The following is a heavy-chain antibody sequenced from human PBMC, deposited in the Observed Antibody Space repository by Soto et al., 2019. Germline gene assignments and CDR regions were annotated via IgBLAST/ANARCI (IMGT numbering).Heavy chain of an antibody. J-gene: IGHJ6*02. V-gene: IGHV3-7*03. CDR1: GFTFSSYW. Sequence: VGSLRLSCAASGFTFSSYWMSWVRQAPGKGLEWVANIKQDGSEKYYVDSVKGRFTISRDNAKNSLYLQMNSLRAEDTAVYYCARESRVVVAATLYYYYYGMDVWGQGTTVTVSS. CDR3: ARESRVVVAATLYYYYYGMDV. D-gene: IGHD2-15*01. CDR2: IKQDGSEK.